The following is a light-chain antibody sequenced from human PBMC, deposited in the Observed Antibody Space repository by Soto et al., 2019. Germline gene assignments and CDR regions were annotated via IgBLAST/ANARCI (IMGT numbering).Light chain of an antibody. V-gene: IGLV2-14*03. CDR3: SSYTSSTTMV. J-gene: IGLJ2*01. Sequence: QSALTQPASVSGSPGQSITISCTGTSSDVGGYNYVSWYQQHSGKAPKLMIYDVSYRPSGVSNRFSGSKSGNTASLTISGLQAEDEADYYCSSYTSSTTMVFGGGTQLTVL. CDR1: SSDVGGYNY. CDR2: DVS.